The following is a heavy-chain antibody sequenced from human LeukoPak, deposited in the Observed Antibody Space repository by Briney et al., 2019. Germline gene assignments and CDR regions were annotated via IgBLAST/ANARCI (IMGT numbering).Heavy chain of an antibody. CDR1: GYNFATYW. D-gene: IGHD6-19*01. CDR3: ARQAALAGPGIDY. J-gene: IGHJ4*02. V-gene: IGHV5-51*01. Sequence: GESLKISCQVSGYNFATYWIGWVRQMPGKGLEWMGIISPADSHTRYSPSFQGPVTISADKSINTAYLQWSSLRASDTAIYYCARQAALAGPGIDYWGQGTLVTVSS. CDR2: ISPADSHT.